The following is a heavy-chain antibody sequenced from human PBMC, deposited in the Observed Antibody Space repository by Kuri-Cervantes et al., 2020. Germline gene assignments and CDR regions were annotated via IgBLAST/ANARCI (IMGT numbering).Heavy chain of an antibody. CDR2: IIPIFGTA. V-gene: IGHV1-69*13. CDR1: VCTFSSYA. Sequence: SSVNVSCKASVCTFSSYAISWVRQAPGQGLEWMGGIIPIFGTANYEQKFQGRVTITADESTNKAYMELSSLSSGDTAVYYCARCLRPRGGDNYNWYFDLWGRGTLVTVSS. CDR3: ARCLRPRGGDNYNWYFDL. D-gene: IGHD5-24*01. J-gene: IGHJ2*01.